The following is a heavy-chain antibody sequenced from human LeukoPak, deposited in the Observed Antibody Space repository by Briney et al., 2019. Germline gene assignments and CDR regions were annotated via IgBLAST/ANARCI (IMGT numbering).Heavy chain of an antibody. V-gene: IGHV4-59*01. CDR2: IYYSGST. Sequence: SETLSLTCTVSGGSISSYYWSWIRQPPGNGLEWIGYIYYSGSTNYNPSLKSRVTISVDTSKNQFSLKLSSVTAADTAVYYCARGYGRYYYDSSGQHFDYWGQGTLVTVSS. CDR1: GGSISSYY. J-gene: IGHJ4*02. CDR3: ARGYGRYYYDSSGQHFDY. D-gene: IGHD3-22*01.